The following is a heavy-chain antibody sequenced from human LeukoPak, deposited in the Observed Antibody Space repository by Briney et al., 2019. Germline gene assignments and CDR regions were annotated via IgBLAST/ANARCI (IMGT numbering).Heavy chain of an antibody. J-gene: IGHJ1*01. V-gene: IGHV3-53*01. CDR2: IYGGGDT. Sequence: PGGSLRLSCAVSGLTVSDKYMSWVRQAPGKGLECVSLIYGGGDTYYADSVKGRITISRDNSKNTLYLHMNSPRAEDTAVYYCAVLTSGWRFQLWGQGTLVTVSS. CDR3: AVLTSGWRFQL. D-gene: IGHD6-19*01. CDR1: GLTVSDKY.